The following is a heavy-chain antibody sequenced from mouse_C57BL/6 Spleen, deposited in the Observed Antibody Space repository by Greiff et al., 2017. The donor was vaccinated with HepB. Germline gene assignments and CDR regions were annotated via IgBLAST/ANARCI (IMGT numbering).Heavy chain of an antibody. Sequence: EVQLQESGPGLVKPSQSLSLTCSVTGYSITSGYYWNWIRQFPGNKLEWMGYISYDGSNNYNPSPKNRISITRDTSKNQFFLKLNSVTTEDTATYYGARGDYYGSSYYFDYWGQGTTLTVSS. J-gene: IGHJ2*01. CDR1: GYSITSGYY. CDR2: ISYDGSN. V-gene: IGHV3-6*01. D-gene: IGHD1-1*01. CDR3: ARGDYYGSSYYFDY.